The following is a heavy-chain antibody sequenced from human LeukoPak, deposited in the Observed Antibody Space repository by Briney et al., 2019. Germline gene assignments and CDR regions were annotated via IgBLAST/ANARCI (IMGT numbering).Heavy chain of an antibody. D-gene: IGHD7-27*01. CDR1: GFTFSSYS. CDR2: ISSSSSYI. J-gene: IGHJ5*02. CDR3: ARATLGWFDP. V-gene: IGHV3-21*01. Sequence: GGSLRLSCAASGFTFSSYSMNWVRQAPGKGLEWVSSISSSSSYIYYADSVKGRFTISRDNARNSMYLQMNSLRAEDTAVYYCARATLGWFDPWGQGTLVTVSP.